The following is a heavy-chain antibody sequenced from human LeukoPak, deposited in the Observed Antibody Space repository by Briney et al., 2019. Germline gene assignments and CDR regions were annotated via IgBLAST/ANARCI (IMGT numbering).Heavy chain of an antibody. CDR3: ARGYCSSTSCSNMDV. CDR2: INHSGST. CDR1: GGSFSSYY. Sequence: SETLSLTCAVYGGSFSSYYWSWIRQPPGKGLEWIGEINHSGSTNYNPSLKSRVTISVDTSKNQFSLRLSSVTAADTAVYYCARGYCSSTSCSNMDVWGQGTTVTVSS. J-gene: IGHJ6*02. V-gene: IGHV4-34*01. D-gene: IGHD2-2*01.